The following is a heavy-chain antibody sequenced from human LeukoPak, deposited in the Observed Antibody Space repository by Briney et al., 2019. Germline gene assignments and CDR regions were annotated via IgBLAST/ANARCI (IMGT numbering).Heavy chain of an antibody. V-gene: IGHV4-59*01. CDR2: IYYSGNT. CDR3: ARLQGQWLLHDY. Sequence: SETLSLTGTVSGGSISSYYWSWIRQPPGKGLEWIGYIYYSGNTNYNPSLKSRVTISVDTSRNQFSLKVTSVTAADTAVYYCARLQGQWLLHDYWGQGTLVTVSS. J-gene: IGHJ4*02. D-gene: IGHD6-19*01. CDR1: GGSISSYY.